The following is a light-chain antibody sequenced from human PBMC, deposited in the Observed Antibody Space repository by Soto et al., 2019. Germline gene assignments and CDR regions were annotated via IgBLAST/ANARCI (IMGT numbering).Light chain of an antibody. CDR1: QNITNN. V-gene: IGKV1-33*01. Sequence: DIRMSQSPSSLSASIGDRVSITCQSSQNITNNLSWYQQKPGKAPNLLIYHASKLAKGVTSRFSGSGSGTDFSFIITSLQREDLATYYCQQYYGLPPLTFGQGTQLEI. J-gene: IGKJ5*01. CDR3: QQYYGLPPLT. CDR2: HAS.